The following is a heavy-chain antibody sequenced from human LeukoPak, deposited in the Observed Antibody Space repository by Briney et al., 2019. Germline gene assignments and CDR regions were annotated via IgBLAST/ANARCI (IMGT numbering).Heavy chain of an antibody. V-gene: IGHV3-23*01. CDR2: ISGSGGTT. CDR3: AKDRLPGITIFGVATDY. CDR1: GFTFSSYA. D-gene: IGHD3-3*01. J-gene: IGHJ4*02. Sequence: GGSLRLSCAASGFTFSSYAMNWVRQAPGKGLEWVSGISGSGGTTYYADSVKGRFTISRDNSKNTLYLQMNSLRAEDTAVYYCAKDRLPGITIFGVATDYWGQGTLVTVSS.